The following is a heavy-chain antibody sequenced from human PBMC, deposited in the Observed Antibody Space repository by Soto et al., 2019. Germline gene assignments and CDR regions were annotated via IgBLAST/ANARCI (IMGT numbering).Heavy chain of an antibody. CDR1: GFTFSSYS. D-gene: IGHD2-15*01. J-gene: IGHJ3*02. CDR2: ISSSSSTI. Sequence: GGSLRLSCAASGFTFSSYSMDWVRQAPGKGLEWVSYISSSSSTIYYADSVKGRFTISRDNAKNSLYLQMNSLRAEDTAVYYCARVRPDIVVVVAASLSAFDIWGQGTMVTVSS. CDR3: ARVRPDIVVVVAASLSAFDI. V-gene: IGHV3-48*01.